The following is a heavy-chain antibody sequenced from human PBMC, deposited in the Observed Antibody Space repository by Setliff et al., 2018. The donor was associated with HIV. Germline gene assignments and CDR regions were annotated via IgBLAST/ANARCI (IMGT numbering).Heavy chain of an antibody. Sequence: PSETLSLTCSVSGGSFSGYYWSWIRQPPGKGLEWIGYIYIYNSGSTDYNPSLTSRVTISVDTSRNQFSLKLTSVTAADTAIYYCARGVNFDYWGQGTQVTV. CDR3: ARGVNFDY. CDR2: IYIYNSGST. V-gene: IGHV4-59*01. J-gene: IGHJ4*02. CDR1: GGSFSGYY. D-gene: IGHD3-3*01.